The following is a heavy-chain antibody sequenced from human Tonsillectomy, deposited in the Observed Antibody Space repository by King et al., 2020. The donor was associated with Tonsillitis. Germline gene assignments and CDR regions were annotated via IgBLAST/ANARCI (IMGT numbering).Heavy chain of an antibody. CDR1: GFTFSSYT. J-gene: IGHJ4*02. D-gene: IGHD3-22*01. Sequence: VQLVESGGGLVKPGGSLRLSCAASGFTFSSYTMNWVRQAPGKGLEWVSSISISSSYKYFVDSLKGRFTISRDNAKNSLYLQMNSLRAEDTAVYFCARNYYDGSGSHSLDYWGQGTLVTVSS. CDR3: ARNYYDGSGSHSLDY. CDR2: ISISSSYK. V-gene: IGHV3-21*01.